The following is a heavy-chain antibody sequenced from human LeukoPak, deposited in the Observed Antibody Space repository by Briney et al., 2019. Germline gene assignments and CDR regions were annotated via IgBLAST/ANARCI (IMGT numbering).Heavy chain of an antibody. Sequence: ASVKVSCKASGYTFTSYDINWVRQATGQGLEWMGWMNPNSGNTGYAQKFQGRVTMTRNTSISTAYMELSSLRSEDTAVYYCARGGRDYGGNSVANWFDPWGRGTLVTVSS. CDR3: ARGGRDYGGNSVANWFDP. CDR2: MNPNSGNT. V-gene: IGHV1-8*01. CDR1: GYTFTSYD. J-gene: IGHJ5*02. D-gene: IGHD4-23*01.